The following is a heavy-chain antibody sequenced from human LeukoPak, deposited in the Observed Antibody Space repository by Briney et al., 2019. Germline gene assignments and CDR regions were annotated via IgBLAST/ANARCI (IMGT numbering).Heavy chain of an antibody. CDR2: INHSGST. V-gene: IGHV4-34*01. D-gene: IGHD3-22*01. CDR1: GGSFSGYY. J-gene: IGHJ3*02. CDR3: ARFRPTDYDYYDSSGYGRYAFDI. Sequence: NPSETLSLTCAVYGGSFSGYYWSWIRQPPGKGLEWIGEINHSGSTNYNPSLKSRVTISVDTSKNQFSLKLSSVTAADTAVYYCARFRPTDYDYYDSSGYGRYAFDIWGQGTMVTVSS.